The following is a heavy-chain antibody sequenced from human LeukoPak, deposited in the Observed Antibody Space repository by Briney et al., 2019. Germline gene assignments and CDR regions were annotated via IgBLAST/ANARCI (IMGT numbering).Heavy chain of an antibody. V-gene: IGHV4-59*01. CDR1: GGSISSYY. J-gene: IGHJ6*02. CDR3: ARDQKGGSTFYYYYGMDV. Sequence: PSETLSLTCTVSGGSISSYYWSWIRQPPGKALEWIGYIYYSGSTNYNPSLKSRVTISVDTSKNQFSLKLSSVTAADTAVYYCARDQKGGSTFYYYYGMDVWGQGTTVTVSS. CDR2: IYYSGST. D-gene: IGHD2-15*01.